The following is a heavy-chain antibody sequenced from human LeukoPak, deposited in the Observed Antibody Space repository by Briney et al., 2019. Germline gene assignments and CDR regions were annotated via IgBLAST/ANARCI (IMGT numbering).Heavy chain of an antibody. Sequence: ASVKVSCKASGYTFTDYYMHWVRQAPGQGFEWMGWINPNDGDTNYAQKFQGRVTMTRDASISTAHMEVSRLRSDDTAVYYCARANFLYCSSSTCLFDYWGQGTLVTVSS. J-gene: IGHJ4*02. V-gene: IGHV1-2*02. CDR1: GYTFTDYY. D-gene: IGHD2-2*01. CDR2: INPNDGDT. CDR3: ARANFLYCSSSTCLFDY.